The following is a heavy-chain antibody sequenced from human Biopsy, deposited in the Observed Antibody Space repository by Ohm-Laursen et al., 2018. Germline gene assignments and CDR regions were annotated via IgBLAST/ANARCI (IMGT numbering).Heavy chain of an antibody. J-gene: IGHJ5*02. CDR1: GFTFSSHA. V-gene: IGHV3-23*01. CDR3: AKEVFSAVGTSGFDP. Sequence: SLRLSCSASGFTFSSHAMSWVRQAPGKGLECVSVINGSGGSTYYADPVKGRFTISRDNSKKTVYLQMKSLRAEDTAVYYCAKEVFSAVGTSGFDPWGQGTLVTVSS. CDR2: INGSGGST. D-gene: IGHD1/OR15-1a*01.